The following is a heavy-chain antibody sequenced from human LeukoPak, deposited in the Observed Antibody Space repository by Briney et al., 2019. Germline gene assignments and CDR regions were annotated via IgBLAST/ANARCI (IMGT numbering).Heavy chain of an antibody. CDR2: INHSGST. D-gene: IGHD3-22*01. V-gene: IGHV4-34*01. Sequence: PSETLSLTCAVYGGSFSGYYWSWIRQPPGKGLEWIGEINHSGSTNYNPSLKSRVTISVDTSKNQFSLKLSSVTAADTAVYYCARDYYDSSGAFDYWGKGSLVTVSS. J-gene: IGHJ4*02. CDR3: ARDYYDSSGAFDY. CDR1: GGSFSGYY.